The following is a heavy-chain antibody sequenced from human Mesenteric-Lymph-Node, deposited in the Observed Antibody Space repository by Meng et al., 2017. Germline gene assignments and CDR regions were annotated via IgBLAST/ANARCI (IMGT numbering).Heavy chain of an antibody. CDR2: ISNSGAT. V-gene: IGHV4-39*07. CDR3: ARYSPDYGDYGTFDY. D-gene: IGHD4-17*01. CDR1: GDSVIRSAYY. Sequence: SETLSLTCIVSGDSVIRSAYYWGWIRQTPGKGLEWIGLISNSGATSYNPSLKSRVAISVDTSKNQFSLKLSSVTAADTTVYYCARYSPDYGDYGTFDYWGQGTLVTVSS. J-gene: IGHJ4*02.